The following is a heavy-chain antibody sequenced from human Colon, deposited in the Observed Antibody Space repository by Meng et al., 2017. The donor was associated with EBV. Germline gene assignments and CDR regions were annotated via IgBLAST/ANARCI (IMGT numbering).Heavy chain of an antibody. J-gene: IGHJ4*02. D-gene: IGHD5-24*01. CDR1: GASISSNNW. CDR2: IYHGGNT. CDR3: ARGNAYNAPSFDY. Sequence: LQQSGPVLLTPSGILSLTCAVSGASISSNNWWSWVRQPPGKGLEWIGEIYHGGNTNYNPSLKSRVTISVDRSNDQFSLSLSSVTAADTAVYYCARGNAYNAPSFDYWGQGTLVTVSS. V-gene: IGHV4-4*02.